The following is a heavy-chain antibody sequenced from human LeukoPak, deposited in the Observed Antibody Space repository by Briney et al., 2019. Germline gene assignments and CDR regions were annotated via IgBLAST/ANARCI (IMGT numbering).Heavy chain of an antibody. Sequence: PGGSLRLSCAASGFTFSSYSMNWVRQAPGKGLEGVSSISSTSRYIYYADSVKGRFTISRDNAKTSLFLQLNSLRAEDTAVYYCARASGYNFFFDHWGEGALVTVPS. V-gene: IGHV3-21*01. CDR2: ISSTSRYI. J-gene: IGHJ4*02. D-gene: IGHD5-24*01. CDR1: GFTFSSYS. CDR3: ARASGYNFFFDH.